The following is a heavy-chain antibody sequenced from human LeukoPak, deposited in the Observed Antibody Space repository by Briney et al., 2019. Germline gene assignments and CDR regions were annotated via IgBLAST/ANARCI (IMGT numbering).Heavy chain of an antibody. CDR3: ARVSAASGRWVDY. V-gene: IGHV3-53*01. D-gene: IGHD6-13*01. CDR1: GFTVSSNY. J-gene: IGHJ4*02. CDR2: IFSGGGGT. Sequence: GGSLRLSCAASGFTVSSNYMSRVRQAPGKGLELVSVIFSGGGGTYYADSVKGRFTISRDNSKNTLYLQMNSLRAEDTAVYYCARVSAASGRWVDYWGQGTLVTVSS.